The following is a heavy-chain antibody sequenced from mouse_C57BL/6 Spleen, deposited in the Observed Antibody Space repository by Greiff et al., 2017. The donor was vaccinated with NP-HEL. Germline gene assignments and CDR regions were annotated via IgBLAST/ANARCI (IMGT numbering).Heavy chain of an antibody. J-gene: IGHJ3*01. D-gene: IGHD2-12*01. CDR1: GYSITSGYY. CDR2: ISYDGSN. V-gene: IGHV3-6*01. CDR3: AREGAYSYPWFSF. Sequence: EVQLVESGPGLVKPSQSLSLTCSVTGYSITSGYYWNWIRQFPGNKLEWMGYISYDGSNNYNPSLKNRISITRDTSKNQFFLKLNSVTTEDTATYYFAREGAYSYPWFSFRGQGTLVTVSA.